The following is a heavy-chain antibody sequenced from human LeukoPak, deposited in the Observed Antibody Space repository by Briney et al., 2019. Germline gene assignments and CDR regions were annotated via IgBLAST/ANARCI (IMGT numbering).Heavy chain of an antibody. D-gene: IGHD2-15*01. Sequence: HPGGSLRLSCAASGFTFSSYAMSWVRQAPGKGLEWVSAISGSGGSTYYADSVKGRFTISRDNSKNTLYLQMNSLRAEDTAVYYCAANPGYCSGGSCYHNYYFDYWGQGTLVTVSS. CDR2: ISGSGGST. CDR1: GFTFSSYA. CDR3: AANPGYCSGGSCYHNYYFDY. V-gene: IGHV3-23*01. J-gene: IGHJ4*02.